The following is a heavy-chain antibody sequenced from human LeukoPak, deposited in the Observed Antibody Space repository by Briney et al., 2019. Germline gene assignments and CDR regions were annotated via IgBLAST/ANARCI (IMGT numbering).Heavy chain of an antibody. J-gene: IGHJ4*02. Sequence: PSETLSLTCTVSGGSISSSSYYWGWIRQPPGKGLEWIGSIYYSGSTYYNPSLKSRVTISVDTSKNQFSLKLSSVTAADTAVYYCARRGGYSYGYEDYWGQGTLVTVSS. V-gene: IGHV4-39*07. D-gene: IGHD5-18*01. CDR2: IYYSGST. CDR1: GGSISSSSYY. CDR3: ARRGGYSYGYEDY.